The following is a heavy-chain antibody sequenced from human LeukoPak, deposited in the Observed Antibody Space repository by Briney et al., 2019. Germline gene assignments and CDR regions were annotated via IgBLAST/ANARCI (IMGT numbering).Heavy chain of an antibody. J-gene: IGHJ4*02. Sequence: SETLSLTCTVSGGSISTSNYYWGWIRQPPGKGLGWIGNIFYSGSTYYSPSLKSRVTISVDTSKNQFSLKLSSVTAADTAVYHCAREYCSSTSCYFDYWGQGTLVTVSS. CDR3: AREYCSSTSCYFDY. CDR1: GGSISTSNYY. CDR2: IFYSGST. D-gene: IGHD2-2*01. V-gene: IGHV4-39*07.